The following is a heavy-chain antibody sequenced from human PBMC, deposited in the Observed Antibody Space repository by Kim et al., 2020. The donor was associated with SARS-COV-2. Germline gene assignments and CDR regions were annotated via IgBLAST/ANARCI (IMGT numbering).Heavy chain of an antibody. CDR2: IGITGGNT. J-gene: IGHJ4*02. CDR1: GFTFTSYA. CDR3: TKRTSGAWPFDY. V-gene: IGHV3-23*01. D-gene: IGHD2-2*01. Sequence: GGSLRLSCEASGFTFTSYAMTWVRQAPGKGLEWVASIGITGGNTYYADSVKGRFTISRDNSRDTLFLHMNSLRAEDTAVYYCTKRTSGAWPFDYWGQGTLVTV.